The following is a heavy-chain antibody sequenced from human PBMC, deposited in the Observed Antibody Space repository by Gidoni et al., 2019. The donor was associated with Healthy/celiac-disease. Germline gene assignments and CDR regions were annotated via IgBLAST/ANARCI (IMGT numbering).Heavy chain of an antibody. J-gene: IGHJ3*02. D-gene: IGHD2-21*02. CDR1: GFTFSNAR. CDR2: IKSKTDGGTT. CDR3: TTFVVVTAPPTSDAFDI. V-gene: IGHV3-15*01. Sequence: EVQLVESGGGLVKPGGSLRLSCAASGFTFSNARMSWVRQAPGKGLEWVGRIKSKTDGGTTDYAAPVKGRFTISRDDSKNTLYLQMNSLKTEDTAVYYCTTFVVVTAPPTSDAFDIWGQGTMVTVSS.